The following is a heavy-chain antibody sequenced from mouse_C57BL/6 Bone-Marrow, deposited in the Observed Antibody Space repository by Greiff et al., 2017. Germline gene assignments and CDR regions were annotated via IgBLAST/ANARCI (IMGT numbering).Heavy chain of an antibody. CDR3: ARGILRD. Sequence: EVQLQQSGPGLVKPSQSLSLTCSVTGYSITSGYYWNWIRQFPGNKLEWMGYISYDGSNNYNPSLKNRISITRDTSKNQFFLKLNSVTTEDTATYYCARGILRDWGQGTTLTVSS. CDR2: ISYDGSN. J-gene: IGHJ2*01. CDR1: GYSITSGYY. V-gene: IGHV3-6*01. D-gene: IGHD1-1*01.